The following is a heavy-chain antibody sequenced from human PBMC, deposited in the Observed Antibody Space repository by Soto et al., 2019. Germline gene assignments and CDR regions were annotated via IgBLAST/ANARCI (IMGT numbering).Heavy chain of an antibody. CDR3: ARQEIAAAGTFDY. J-gene: IGHJ4*02. CDR1: GYSFTSYW. Sequence: SLKISCKGSGYSFTSYWISWVRQMPGKGLEWMGRIDPSDSYTNYSPSFQGHVTISADKSISTAYLQWSSLKASDTAMYYCARQEIAAAGTFDYWGQGTLVTVSS. D-gene: IGHD6-13*01. V-gene: IGHV5-10-1*01. CDR2: IDPSDSYT.